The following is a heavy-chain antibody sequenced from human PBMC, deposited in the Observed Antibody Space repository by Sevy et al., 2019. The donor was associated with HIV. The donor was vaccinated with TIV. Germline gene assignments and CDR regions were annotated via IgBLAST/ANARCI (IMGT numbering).Heavy chain of an antibody. CDR1: GFNVNDNY. J-gene: IGHJ6*02. CDR3: ARDRRFCGNECYLYYYCGMDV. V-gene: IGHV3-53*01. D-gene: IGHD3-16*02. CDR2: IHADGSS. Sequence: GGSLRLSCAASGFNVNDNYMTWVRQAPGKGLEWVSIIHADGSSYYADSVKGRFTMSRDDSKNIVNLQMNSLRADDTAVYYCARDRRFCGNECYLYYYCGMDVWGQGTAVTVSS.